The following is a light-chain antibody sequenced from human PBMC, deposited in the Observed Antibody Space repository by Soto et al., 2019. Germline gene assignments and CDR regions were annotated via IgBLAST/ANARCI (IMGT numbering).Light chain of an antibody. CDR3: LQYGRSPKT. Sequence: EIVLTQSPGTLSLSPGERATLSCRASQSVISNYLAWYQQKPGLAPRLLIYGVSIRATDIPDRFSGSGSGTDFTLTISRLEPEDFAVYYCLQYGRSPKTFGQGTKVDI. CDR2: GVS. CDR1: QSVISNY. J-gene: IGKJ1*01. V-gene: IGKV3-20*01.